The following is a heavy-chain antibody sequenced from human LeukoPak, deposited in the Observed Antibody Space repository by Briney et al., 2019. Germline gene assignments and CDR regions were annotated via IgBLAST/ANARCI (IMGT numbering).Heavy chain of an antibody. CDR2: ISYDGSNK. V-gene: IGHV3-30*04. Sequence: GRSLRLSCEASGFTLSSYTMHWVRQAPGKGLEWVAVISYDGSNKYDTDSVQGRFTISRDNSKNTLFLQMNSLRAEDTAVYYCARARWYSCDYWGQGTLVTVSS. J-gene: IGHJ4*02. CDR3: ARARWYSCDY. CDR1: GFTLSSYT. D-gene: IGHD5-24*01.